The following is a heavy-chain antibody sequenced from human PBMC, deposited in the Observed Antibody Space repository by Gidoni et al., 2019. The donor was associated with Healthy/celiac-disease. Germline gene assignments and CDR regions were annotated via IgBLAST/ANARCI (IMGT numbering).Heavy chain of an antibody. CDR3: ARSRTSDYFDY. V-gene: IGHV5-51*03. Sequence: EVQLVQSGAEVKKPGESLKISCQGSGYSFTSYWIGWVRQMPGKGLEWMGSIDPGDSDTRYSPSFQGQGTSAADKSISTAYLQWSSLKASDTAMYYCARSRTSDYFDYWGQGTLVTVSS. CDR2: IDPGDSDT. J-gene: IGHJ4*02. D-gene: IGHD2-2*01. CDR1: GYSFTSYW.